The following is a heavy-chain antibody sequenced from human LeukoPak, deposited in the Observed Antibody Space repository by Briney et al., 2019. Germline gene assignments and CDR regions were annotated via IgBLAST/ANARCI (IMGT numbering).Heavy chain of an antibody. V-gene: IGHV4-38-2*02. D-gene: IGHD1-26*01. CDR2: IYHSGST. CDR1: GYSISSGYY. Sequence: SETLSLTCTVSGYSISSGYYWGWIRQPPGKGLEWIGSIYHSGSTYYNPSLKSRVTISVDTSKNQFSLKLSSVTAADTAVYYCAREVEAIPYYFDYWGQGTLVTVSS. CDR3: AREVEAIPYYFDY. J-gene: IGHJ4*02.